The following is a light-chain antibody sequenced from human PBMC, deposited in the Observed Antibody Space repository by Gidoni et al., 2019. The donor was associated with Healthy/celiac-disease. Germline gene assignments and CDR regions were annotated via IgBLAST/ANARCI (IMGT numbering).Light chain of an antibody. CDR3: QKYNSAPRT. CDR2: AAS. CDR1: QGISNY. V-gene: IGKV1-27*01. J-gene: IGKJ1*01. Sequence: DIQMAQSPFSLSESVGDRVTITCRASQGISNYLAWYQQKPGKVPKLLIYAASTLQPGVPSRFSGSGSGTDFTLTISSLQPEDVSTYYCQKYNSAPRTFXQXTKVEIK.